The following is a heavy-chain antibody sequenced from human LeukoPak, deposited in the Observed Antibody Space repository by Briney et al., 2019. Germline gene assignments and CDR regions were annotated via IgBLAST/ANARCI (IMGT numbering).Heavy chain of an antibody. CDR3: ATEGSTISYGMDV. J-gene: IGHJ6*02. CDR1: GGTFSSYA. D-gene: IGHD3-3*01. CDR2: IIPIFGIA. V-gene: IGHV1-69*04. Sequence: SVKVSCKASGGTFSSYAISWVRQGPGQGLEWMGMIIPIFGIANYAQKFQGRVTITADKSTSTAYMELSSLRSDDTAVYYCATEGSTISYGMDVWGQGTTVTVSS.